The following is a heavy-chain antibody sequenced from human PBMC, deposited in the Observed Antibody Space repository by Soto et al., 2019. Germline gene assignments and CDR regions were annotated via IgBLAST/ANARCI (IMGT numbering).Heavy chain of an antibody. CDR2: MNPNSGNT. Sequence: GASVKVSCKASGYTFTSYDINWVRQATGQGLEWMGWMNPNSGNTGYAQKFQGRVTMTRNTSISTAYMELSSLRSEDTAVYYCARYAADDIVVVPAAMGYYYYMDVWGKGTTVTVSS. D-gene: IGHD2-2*01. CDR3: ARYAADDIVVVPAAMGYYYYMDV. CDR1: GYTFTSYD. J-gene: IGHJ6*03. V-gene: IGHV1-8*01.